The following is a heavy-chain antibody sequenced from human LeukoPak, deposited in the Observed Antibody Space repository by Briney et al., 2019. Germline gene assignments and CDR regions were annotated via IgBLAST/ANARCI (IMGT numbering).Heavy chain of an antibody. Sequence: SETLSLTCAVYGGSFSAYYWSWIRQSPGKGLEWIAEINHRGDTNYNPSVKSRVSISVDTSKNQFSLKVTSLAAADTAVYYCARGPTISETGYFDYWGQGTLVTVSS. D-gene: IGHD1-1*01. V-gene: IGHV4-34*01. CDR1: GGSFSAYY. CDR3: ARGPTISETGYFDY. CDR2: INHRGDT. J-gene: IGHJ4*03.